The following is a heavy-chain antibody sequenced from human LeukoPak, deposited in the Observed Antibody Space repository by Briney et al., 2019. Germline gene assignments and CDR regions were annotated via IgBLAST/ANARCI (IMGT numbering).Heavy chain of an antibody. CDR2: ISSSRSFI. D-gene: IGHD6-19*01. Sequence: GGSLRLSCAASGFTFSTYSMTWVREAPGKGLEWVSSISSSRSFIYYADSVKGRFTISRDSAKNSLYLQMNSLRAADTAVYYCARGGRYSSGHDYWGQGTLVTVSS. CDR3: ARGGRYSSGHDY. J-gene: IGHJ4*02. V-gene: IGHV3-21*01. CDR1: GFTFSTYS.